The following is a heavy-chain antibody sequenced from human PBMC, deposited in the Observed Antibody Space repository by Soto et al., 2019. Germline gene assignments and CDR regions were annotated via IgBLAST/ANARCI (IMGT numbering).Heavy chain of an antibody. CDR1: GGTFSSYA. CDR2: IIPIFGTA. V-gene: IGHV1-69*13. J-gene: IGHJ6*02. CDR3: ARAVVAAYLSFYYYYGMDV. Sequence: AVKVSCKASGGTFSSYAISWVRQAPGQGLEWMGGIIPIFGTANYAQKFQGRVTITADESTSTAYMELSSLRSEDTAVYYCARAVVAAYLSFYYYYGMDVWGQGTTVTVSS. D-gene: IGHD2-15*01.